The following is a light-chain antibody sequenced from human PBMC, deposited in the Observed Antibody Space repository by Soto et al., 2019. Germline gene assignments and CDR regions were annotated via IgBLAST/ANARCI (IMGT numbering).Light chain of an antibody. CDR3: QQYYSYLGT. V-gene: IGKV1-8*01. CDR1: QCISSY. CDR2: AAS. Sequence: AIRMTQSPSSLSASTGDRVTITCRASQCISSYLAWYQQKPGKSPKLLIYAASTLQSGVPSRFSGSGSGTDFTLTISCLQSEDFATYYCQQYYSYLGTFGQGTKVEIK. J-gene: IGKJ1*01.